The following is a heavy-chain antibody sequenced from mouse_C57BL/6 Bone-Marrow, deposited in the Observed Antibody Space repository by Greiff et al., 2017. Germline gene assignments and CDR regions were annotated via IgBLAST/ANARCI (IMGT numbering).Heavy chain of an antibody. V-gene: IGHV1-64*01. Sequence: QVQLQQPGAELVKPGASVKLSCKASGYTFTSYWMHWVKQRPGQGLEWIGMIHPNSGSTNYNEKFKSKAALTVDKSSSTAYMQLSSLTSEDSAVYYCARFLFITTVVRAMDYWGQGTSVTVSS. CDR1: GYTFTSYW. J-gene: IGHJ4*01. CDR3: ARFLFITTVVRAMDY. CDR2: IHPNSGST. D-gene: IGHD1-1*01.